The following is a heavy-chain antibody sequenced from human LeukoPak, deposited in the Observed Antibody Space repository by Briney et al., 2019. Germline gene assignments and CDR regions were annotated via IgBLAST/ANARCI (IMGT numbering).Heavy chain of an antibody. CDR1: GGSFSGYY. J-gene: IGHJ4*02. Sequence: SETLSLTCAVYGGSFSGYYWGWIRQPPGKGLEWIGEINHSGSTNYNPSLKSRVTISVDTSKNQFSLKLSSVTAADTAVYYCARGEWLRSWFGYWGQGTLVTVSS. D-gene: IGHD5-12*01. V-gene: IGHV4-34*01. CDR2: INHSGST. CDR3: ARGEWLRSWFGY.